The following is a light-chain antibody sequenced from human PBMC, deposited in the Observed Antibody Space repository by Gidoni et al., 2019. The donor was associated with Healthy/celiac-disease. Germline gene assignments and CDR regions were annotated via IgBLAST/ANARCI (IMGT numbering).Light chain of an antibody. CDR3: QQSYSTPRT. CDR1: QSTSSY. J-gene: IGKJ1*01. Sequence: DSQMTQSPSSLSASVGASVTSTCRASQSTSSYLNWYQQKPGKAPKLLIYAASSLQSGVPSRFSGSGSGTDFTLTISSLQPEDFATYYCQQSYSTPRTFGQGTKVEIK. V-gene: IGKV1-39*01. CDR2: AAS.